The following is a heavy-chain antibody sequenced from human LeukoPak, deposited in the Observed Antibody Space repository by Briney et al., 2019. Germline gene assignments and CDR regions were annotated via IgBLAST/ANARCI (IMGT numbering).Heavy chain of an antibody. Sequence: GGSLRLSCAASGFTVSSNYMSWVRQAPGKGLEWVSVIYSGGSTYYADSVKGRFTISRDNSKNTLYLQMNSLRAEDTAVYYCARDHVPYYYDSSASRGDYYYYMDVWGKGTPATVSS. V-gene: IGHV3-66*02. CDR3: ARDHVPYYYDSSASRGDYYYYMDV. CDR2: IYSGGST. CDR1: GFTVSSNY. J-gene: IGHJ6*03. D-gene: IGHD3-22*01.